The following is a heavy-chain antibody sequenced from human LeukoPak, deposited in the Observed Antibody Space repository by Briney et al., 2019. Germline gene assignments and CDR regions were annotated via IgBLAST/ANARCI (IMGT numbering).Heavy chain of an antibody. CDR2: IFYSGRT. Sequence: SETLSLACTVSGGSISSDHWNWIRQPLGEGLEWIGCIFYSGRTSYNPSLKSRVTISADMSKSQFSLRLTSVTAADTAVYYCARKNDFEIWGQGTLVTVSS. J-gene: IGHJ3*02. V-gene: IGHV4-59*01. CDR1: GGSISSDH. D-gene: IGHD2/OR15-2a*01. CDR3: ARKNDFEI.